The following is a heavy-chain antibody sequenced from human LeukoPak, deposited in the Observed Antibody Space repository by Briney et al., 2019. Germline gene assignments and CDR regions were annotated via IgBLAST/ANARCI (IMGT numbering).Heavy chain of an antibody. Sequence: SVKVSCKASGGTFSSYAISWVRQAPGQGLEWMGGIIPIFGTANYAQKFQGRVTITTDESTSTAYMELSSLRSEDTAVYYYARMDSSYDWYFDLWGRGTLVTVSS. V-gene: IGHV1-69*05. J-gene: IGHJ2*01. CDR2: IIPIFGTA. CDR3: ARMDSSYDWYFDL. D-gene: IGHD6-6*01. CDR1: GGTFSSYA.